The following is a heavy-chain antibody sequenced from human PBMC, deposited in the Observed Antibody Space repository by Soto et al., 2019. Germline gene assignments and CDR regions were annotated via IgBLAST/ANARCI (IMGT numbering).Heavy chain of an antibody. V-gene: IGHV4-39*01. CDR2: IYYSGST. CDR3: ARQNRDCSGGSCSPFVTDY. D-gene: IGHD2-15*01. CDR1: GGSISSSSYY. J-gene: IGHJ4*02. Sequence: SETLSLTCTFSGGSISSSSYYWGWIRQPPGKGLEWIGSIYYSGSTYYNPSLKSRVTISVDTSKNQFSLKLSSVTAADTAVYYCARQNRDCSGGSCSPFVTDYWGQG.